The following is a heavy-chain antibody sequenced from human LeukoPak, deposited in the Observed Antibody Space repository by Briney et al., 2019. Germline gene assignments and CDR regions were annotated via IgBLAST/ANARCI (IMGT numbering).Heavy chain of an antibody. CDR1: GFTFSSYS. V-gene: IGHV3-21*01. Sequence: GSLRLSCAASGFTFSSYSMNWVRQAPGKGLEWVSSISSSSSYIYYADSVKGRFTISRDNAKNSLYLQMNSLRAEDTAVYYCAREVRYYYYMDVWGKGTTVTVSS. J-gene: IGHJ6*03. CDR3: AREVRYYYYMDV. CDR2: ISSSSSYI.